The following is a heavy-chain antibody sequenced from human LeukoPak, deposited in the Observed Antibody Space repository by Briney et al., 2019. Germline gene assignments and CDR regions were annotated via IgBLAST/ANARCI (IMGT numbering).Heavy chain of an antibody. D-gene: IGHD3-10*01. CDR1: GYTVTSYA. CDR3: ARDSGPSAFDI. CDR2: INAGNGNT. Sequence: ASVKVSCKASGYTVTSYAMHWVRQAPGQRLEWMGWINAGNGNTKYSQEFQGRVTITRDTSASIAYMELSSLRSEDMAVYYCARDSGPSAFDIWGQGTKVTVSS. V-gene: IGHV1-3*03. J-gene: IGHJ3*02.